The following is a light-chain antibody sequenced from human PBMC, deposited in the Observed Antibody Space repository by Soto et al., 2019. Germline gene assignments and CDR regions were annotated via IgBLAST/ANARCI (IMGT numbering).Light chain of an antibody. CDR1: QSVSTNY. V-gene: IGKV3-20*01. Sequence: VLTQSPCTLSSPPIVTCTLSFSVSQSVSTNYLAWYLQRPGRAPRLLIYAASRRATGIPDRFSGSGSGTDFTLTISRLEAEDLAVYYCQQYDYSVWTFGQGTKVDIK. CDR2: AAS. J-gene: IGKJ1*01. CDR3: QQYDYSVWT.